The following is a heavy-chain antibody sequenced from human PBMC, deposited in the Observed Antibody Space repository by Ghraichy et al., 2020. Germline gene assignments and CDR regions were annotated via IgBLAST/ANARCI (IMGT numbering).Heavy chain of an antibody. Sequence: GGSLRLSCEASGFTFSNFAMAWVRQAPGKGPEWVAAMTATSGSTYYIDSVKGRFTISRDNSRNSLYLQMNSLRAEDTAVYYCVKTKSRMVLYYFDLWGQGTLVTV. CDR1: GFTFSNFA. CDR3: VKTKSRMVLYYFDL. CDR2: MTATSGST. V-gene: IGHV3-23*01. J-gene: IGHJ4*02. D-gene: IGHD2-8*01.